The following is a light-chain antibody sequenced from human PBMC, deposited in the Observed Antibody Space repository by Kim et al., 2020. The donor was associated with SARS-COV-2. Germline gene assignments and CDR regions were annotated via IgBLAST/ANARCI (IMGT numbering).Light chain of an antibody. CDR2: KAS. CDR3: QQYKSYPWT. Sequence: ASVGDRVTITCRASQTISSWLAWYQQKPGKAPKLLIYKASSLESGVPSSFSGSGSGTEFTLTISSLQPDDFATYYCQQYKSYPWTFGQGTKVDMK. CDR1: QTISSW. V-gene: IGKV1-5*03. J-gene: IGKJ1*01.